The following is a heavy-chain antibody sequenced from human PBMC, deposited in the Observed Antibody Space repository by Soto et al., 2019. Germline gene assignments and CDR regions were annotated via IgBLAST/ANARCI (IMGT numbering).Heavy chain of an antibody. Sequence: VQLVQSGAEVKKPGSSVKVSCRASGGSFDSYWMSWVRQAPGKGLEWVANIKQDGSEKYYVDSVKGRFTISRDNAKNSVFLQMSSLRDDDTAVYYCVRDFEGRYGYGPFGNWGQGTLVTVSS. CDR3: VRDFEGRYGYGPFGN. CDR2: IKQDGSEK. CDR1: GGSFDSYW. J-gene: IGHJ4*02. V-gene: IGHV3-7*03. D-gene: IGHD5-18*01.